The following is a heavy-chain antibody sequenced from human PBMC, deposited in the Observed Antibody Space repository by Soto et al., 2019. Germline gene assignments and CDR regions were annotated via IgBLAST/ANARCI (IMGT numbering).Heavy chain of an antibody. CDR2: ISGDGSNK. CDR1: GFTFSSYG. D-gene: IGHD5-18*01. J-gene: IGHJ4*02. V-gene: IGHV3-30*18. CDR3: AKDVDSAMVWWRALPDY. Sequence: QVQLVESGGGVIQPGRSLRLSCAASGFTFSSYGMHWVRQAPGKGLEWVAVISGDGSNKYYADSVKGRFTISRDNSKNTLYLQMNSLRAEDTAVYYCAKDVDSAMVWWRALPDYWGQGTLVTVSS.